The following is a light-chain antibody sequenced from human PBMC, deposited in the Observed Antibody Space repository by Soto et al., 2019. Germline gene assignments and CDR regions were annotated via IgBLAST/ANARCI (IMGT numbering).Light chain of an antibody. Sequence: QSVLAQPPSASGSPGQSVTISCTGTSSDVGGYNYVSWYQQHPGKAPNLMIYEVSKRPSGVPDRFSGSKSGNTASLAVSGLQAEDEADYYCSSYAGSNNFGVFGTGTKVTVL. CDR2: EVS. J-gene: IGLJ1*01. V-gene: IGLV2-8*01. CDR3: SSYAGSNNFGV. CDR1: SSDVGGYNY.